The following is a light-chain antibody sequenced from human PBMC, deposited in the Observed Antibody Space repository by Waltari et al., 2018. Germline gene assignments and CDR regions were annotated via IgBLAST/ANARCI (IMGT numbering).Light chain of an antibody. J-gene: IGKJ1*01. CDR2: KVS. V-gene: IGKV2-30*01. CDR3: MQGTHGPNT. Sequence: DVVMTQSPLSLPVTLGQPASISCRSSQSLVYGDGNTYLTWFQQRPGPSPRRLISKVSRRESCVTDRFGGSGAGTDFSLKIIRGGAEDVGVFGCMQGTHGPNTFGQGTKVEIK. CDR1: QSLVYGDGNTY.